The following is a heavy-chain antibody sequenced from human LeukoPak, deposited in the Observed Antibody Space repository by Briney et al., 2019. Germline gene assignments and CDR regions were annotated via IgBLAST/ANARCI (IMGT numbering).Heavy chain of an antibody. CDR1: GFTFSSYS. D-gene: IGHD6-19*01. V-gene: IGHV3-21*01. J-gene: IGHJ4*02. Sequence: GGSLRLSCAASGFTFSSYSMNWVRQAPGKGLEWVSSISSSSSYIYYADSVKGRLTISRDNAKNSLYLQMNSLRAEDTAVYYCARDRGSGWYLLWGQGTLVTVSS. CDR2: ISSSSSYI. CDR3: ARDRGSGWYLL.